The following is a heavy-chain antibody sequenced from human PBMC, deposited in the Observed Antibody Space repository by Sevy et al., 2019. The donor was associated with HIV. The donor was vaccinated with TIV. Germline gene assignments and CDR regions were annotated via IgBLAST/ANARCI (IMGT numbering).Heavy chain of an antibody. CDR2: IYPGDSGT. D-gene: IGHD6-6*01. V-gene: IGHV5-51*01. Sequence: GESLKISCKGSEYNFTNYWIGWVRQMPGKGLEWMGIIYPGDSGTRYSPSFQDQVTISADKSISTAYLQWSSLKASDTAMYYCARISSSPRSFYYYFGMVVWGQGTTVTASS. J-gene: IGHJ6*02. CDR1: EYNFTNYW. CDR3: ARISSSPRSFYYYFGMVV.